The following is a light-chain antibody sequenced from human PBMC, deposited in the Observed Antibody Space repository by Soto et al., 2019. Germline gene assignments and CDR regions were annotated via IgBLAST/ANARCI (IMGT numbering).Light chain of an antibody. CDR1: SSDVGGYNF. J-gene: IGLJ3*02. CDR2: EVS. CDR3: SSYTTTSSWV. V-gene: IGLV2-14*01. Sequence: QSVLTQPASVSGSPGQSITISCTGSSSDVGGYNFVSWYQQHPGKVPKLMIYEVSNRPSGVSNRFSGSKSGNTASLTISGLQADDEADYYCSSYTTTSSWVFGGGTKLTVL.